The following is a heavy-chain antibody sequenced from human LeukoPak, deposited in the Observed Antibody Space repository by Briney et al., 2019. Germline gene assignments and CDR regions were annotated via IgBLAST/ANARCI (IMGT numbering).Heavy chain of an antibody. V-gene: IGHV1-69*04. J-gene: IGHJ5*02. CDR3: ARERPAMVRGVIIITWFDP. D-gene: IGHD3-10*01. Sequence: GASVKVSCKASGGTFSSYAISWVRQAPGQGLEWMGRIIPILGIANYAQKFQGRVTITADKSTSTAYMELSSLRSEDTAVYYCARERPAMVRGVIIITWFDPWGQGTLVTVSS. CDR1: GGTFSSYA. CDR2: IIPILGIA.